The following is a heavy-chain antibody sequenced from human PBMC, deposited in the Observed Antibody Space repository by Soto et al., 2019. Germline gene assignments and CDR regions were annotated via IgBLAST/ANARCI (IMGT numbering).Heavy chain of an antibody. CDR2: IIPIFGTA. CDR1: GGTFSSYA. D-gene: IGHD2-15*01. V-gene: IGHV1-69*01. J-gene: IGHJ4*02. CDR3: ARGVDCSGGSCYSSFAFDY. Sequence: QVQLVQSGAEVKKPGSSVKVSCKASGGTFSSYAISWVRQAPGQGLEWMGGIIPIFGTANHAQKFQGRVTITADESTSTAYMELSSLRSEDTAVYYCARGVDCSGGSCYSSFAFDYWGQGTLVTVSS.